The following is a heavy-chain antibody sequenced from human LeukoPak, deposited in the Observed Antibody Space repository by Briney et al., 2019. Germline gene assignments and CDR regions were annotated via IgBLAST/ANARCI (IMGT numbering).Heavy chain of an antibody. D-gene: IGHD3-10*01. V-gene: IGHV3-23*01. CDR2: ISGSGGST. Sequence: PGGSLRLSCAASGFTFSSYAMSWVRQAPGKGLEWVSAISGSGGSTYYADSVKGRFTISRDNSKNTLYLQMNSLRAEDTAVYYCAKGFWRFGEWGEFDYWGQGTLVTVSS. J-gene: IGHJ4*02. CDR1: GFTFSSYA. CDR3: AKGFWRFGEWGEFDY.